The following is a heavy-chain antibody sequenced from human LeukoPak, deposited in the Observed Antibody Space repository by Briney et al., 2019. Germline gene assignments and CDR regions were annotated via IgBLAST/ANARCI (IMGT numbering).Heavy chain of an antibody. D-gene: IGHD6-19*01. CDR1: GFRFPDAW. V-gene: IGHV3-15*07. CDR2: IKSKSNAGTT. J-gene: IGHJ2*01. CDR3: STWGRGGWGWYFDV. Sequence: GGSLRLSCAASGFRFPDAWMNWVRQAPGQGLEWVGRIKSKSNAGTTDYGAPVKGRFTISRDDSNNTLYLQMDSLKTEDTAVYCCSTWGRGGWGWYFDVWGRGALVTVSS.